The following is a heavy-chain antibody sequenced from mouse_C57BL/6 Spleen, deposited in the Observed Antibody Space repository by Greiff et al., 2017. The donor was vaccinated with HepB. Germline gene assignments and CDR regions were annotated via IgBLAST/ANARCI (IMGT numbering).Heavy chain of an antibody. CDR1: GYTFTDYY. D-gene: IGHD2-4*01. CDR3: ARQYDYDGLDFDY. J-gene: IGHJ2*01. V-gene: IGHV1-19*01. Sequence: EVQLQQSGPVLVKPGASVKMSCKASGYTFTDYYMNWVKQSHGKSLEWIGVINPYNGGTSYNQKFKGKATLTVDKSSSTAYMELNSLTSEDSAVYYCARQYDYDGLDFDYWGQGTTLTVSS. CDR2: INPYNGGT.